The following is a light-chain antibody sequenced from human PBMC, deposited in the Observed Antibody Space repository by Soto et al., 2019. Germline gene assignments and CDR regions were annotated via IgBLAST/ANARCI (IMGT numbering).Light chain of an antibody. J-gene: IGLJ2*01. Sequence: QAVVTQPASVSGSPGQSITISCTGTSSDIGGYNYVSWYQQHPGKAPKLMIYDVSDRPSGVSNRFSGSKSGNTASLTISGLKAEDEADYYCASYASSNTVLFGGGTKVTVL. CDR3: ASYASSNTVL. V-gene: IGLV2-14*03. CDR1: SSDIGGYNY. CDR2: DVS.